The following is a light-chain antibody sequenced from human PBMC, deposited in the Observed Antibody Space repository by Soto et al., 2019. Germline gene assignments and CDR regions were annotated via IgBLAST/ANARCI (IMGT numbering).Light chain of an antibody. CDR2: EVS. V-gene: IGLV2-8*01. CDR3: SSDAGPTV. CDR1: SSDVGGYKY. Sequence: QSALTQPPSASGSPGQSVTISCTGTSSDVGGYKYVSWYQQHPGKAPKLMIYEVSKRPSGVPDRFSGSKSGNTASLTVSGLQAEDEADYYCSSDAGPTVFGTGTELTVL. J-gene: IGLJ1*01.